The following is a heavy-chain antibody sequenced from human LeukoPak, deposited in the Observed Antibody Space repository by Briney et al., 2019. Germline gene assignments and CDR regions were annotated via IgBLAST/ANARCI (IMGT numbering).Heavy chain of an antibody. CDR2: INPNSGDT. CDR1: GYTFTGYH. J-gene: IGHJ4*02. V-gene: IGHV1-2*06. D-gene: IGHD2-2*01. CDR3: ARDYCSSTSCLFDY. Sequence: ASVKVSCKASGYTFTGYHMHWVRQAPGQGLEWMGRINPNSGDTNNAQKFQGRVTMTRDTSISTAYMDLSRLTSDDTAVYYCARDYCSSTSCLFDYWGQGTLVTVSA.